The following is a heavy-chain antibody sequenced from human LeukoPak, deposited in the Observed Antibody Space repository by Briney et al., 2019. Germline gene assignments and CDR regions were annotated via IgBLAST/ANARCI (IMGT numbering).Heavy chain of an antibody. CDR2: IYYSGST. CDR3: ARSGGLRLGERCYFDY. V-gene: IGHV4-38-2*02. D-gene: IGHD3-16*01. J-gene: IGHJ4*02. CDR1: GYSISSGYY. Sequence: SETLSLTCTVSGYSISSGYYWGWIRQPPGKGLEGIGSIYYSGSTYYNPSLESRVTISVDTSKNHFSLKLSSVTAADTAVYYCARSGGLRLGERCYFDYWGQGTLVTVSS.